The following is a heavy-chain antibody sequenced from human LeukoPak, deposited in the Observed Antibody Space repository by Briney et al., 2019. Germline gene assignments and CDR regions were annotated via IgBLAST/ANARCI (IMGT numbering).Heavy chain of an antibody. V-gene: IGHV3-21*01. J-gene: IGHJ3*02. CDR1: GFTFSSYS. CDR3: ARNIDQYCGGDCYSLHDAFDI. Sequence: PGGPLRLSGAASGFTFSSYSMNWVRQAPGKGLEWVSSISSSSSYIYYADPVKGRFTISRDNAKNSLYLQMNSLRAEDTAVYYCARNIDQYCGGDCYSLHDAFDIWGQGTMVTVSS. CDR2: ISSSSSYI. D-gene: IGHD2-21*02.